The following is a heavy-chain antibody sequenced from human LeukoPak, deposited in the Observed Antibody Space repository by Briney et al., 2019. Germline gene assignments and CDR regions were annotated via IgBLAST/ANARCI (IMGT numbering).Heavy chain of an antibody. CDR2: IWYDGSRK. CDR3: VRGVGVSRFNYFDP. D-gene: IGHD6-13*01. CDR1: GFSFRSYG. Sequence: PGGSLRLSCAASGFSFRSYGMHWVRQAPGKGPEWVAVIWYDGSRKYYADSVKGRFTISRDNSKNTLYLQMNSLRAEDTAVYYCVRGVGVSRFNYFDPWGQGTLVIVSS. V-gene: IGHV3-33*01. J-gene: IGHJ5*02.